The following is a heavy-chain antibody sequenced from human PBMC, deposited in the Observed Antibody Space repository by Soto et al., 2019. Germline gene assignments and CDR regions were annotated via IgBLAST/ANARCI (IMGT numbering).Heavy chain of an antibody. Sequence: QVQLVQSGAEVKKPGASVKVSCKASGYTFTSYGISWVRQAPGQGLEWMGWISAYNGNTNYAQKLQGRVTMTTDTSTSTGYMELSSLRSDDTAVYYCAIIGQAESYDYGDYEVWGKGTTVTVSS. CDR1: GYTFTSYG. CDR2: ISAYNGNT. CDR3: AIIGQAESYDYGDYEV. J-gene: IGHJ6*04. V-gene: IGHV1-18*01. D-gene: IGHD4-17*01.